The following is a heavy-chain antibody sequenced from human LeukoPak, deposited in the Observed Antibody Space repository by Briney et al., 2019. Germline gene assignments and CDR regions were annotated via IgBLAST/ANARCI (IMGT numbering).Heavy chain of an antibody. CDR2: IDSDSGAT. V-gene: IGHV1-2*02. Sequence: ASLKVSCKASGYTFTGYYIHWVRQAPGQGLEWMGWIDSDSGATNYPQKFQGRVTMTRDTSITTAYMVLRRLRSDDTAVYYCARGPFRNVETAMVASRFDPWGQGTLVTVS. J-gene: IGHJ5*02. D-gene: IGHD5-18*01. CDR1: GYTFTGYY. CDR3: ARGPFRNVETAMVASRFDP.